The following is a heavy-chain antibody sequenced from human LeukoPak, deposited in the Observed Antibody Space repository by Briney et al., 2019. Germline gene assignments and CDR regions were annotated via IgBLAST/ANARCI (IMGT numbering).Heavy chain of an antibody. V-gene: IGHV3-74*01. J-gene: IGHJ6*02. CDR2: INSDGSST. CDR3: ARDGIYDYSGCQGSNYFGMDV. CDR1: GFTFSSYW. Sequence: GGSLRLSCAASGFTFSSYWMHWVRQAPGKGLMWVSRINSDGSSTSYADSVKGRFNISRDNAKNTLYLQMHSLRAEDTAVYYCARDGIYDYSGCQGSNYFGMDVWGQGTTVTVSS. D-gene: IGHD3-16*01.